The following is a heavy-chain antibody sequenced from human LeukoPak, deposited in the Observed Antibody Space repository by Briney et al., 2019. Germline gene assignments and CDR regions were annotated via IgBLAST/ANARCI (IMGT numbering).Heavy chain of an antibody. CDR2: ISGSGGST. CDR3: AKDIRVVSGWYEDY. CDR1: GFTFSNYA. V-gene: IGHV3-23*01. J-gene: IGHJ4*02. D-gene: IGHD6-19*01. Sequence: GGSLRLSCAASGFTFSNYALSWVRQAPGKGLEWVSAISGSGGSTYYADSVKGRFTISRDNSKNTLYLQMNSLRAEDTAVYYCAKDIRVVSGWYEDYWGQGTLVTVSS.